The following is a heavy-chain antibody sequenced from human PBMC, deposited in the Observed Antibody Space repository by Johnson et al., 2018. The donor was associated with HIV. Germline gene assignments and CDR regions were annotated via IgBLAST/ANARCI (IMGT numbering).Heavy chain of an antibody. V-gene: IGHV3-53*02. CDR2: IERNSRT. CDR1: GFTVSTNY. J-gene: IGHJ3*02. CDR3: AKDPFSFGVAMTAFDI. D-gene: IGHD3-3*01. Sequence: VQLVETGGGLIQPGGSLRLSCAASGFTVSTNYMGWVRLAPGKGLEWVSYIERNSRTDYADSVKGRFTVSRDSAKKSLYLQMNSLRAEDTALYYCAKDPFSFGVAMTAFDICGQGTSVAVSS.